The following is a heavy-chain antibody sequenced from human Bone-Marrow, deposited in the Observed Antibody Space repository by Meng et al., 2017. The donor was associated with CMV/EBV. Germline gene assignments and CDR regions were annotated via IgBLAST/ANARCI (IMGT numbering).Heavy chain of an antibody. D-gene: IGHD1-26*01. Sequence: GGSLRLSCAASGVDFSAHGMHWVRQAPGKGLEWVSYIHHDATYIDYEDSVKGRFTISRDNSKNTLFLQMNSLRADDTAIYYCAKDGVHTTDYWGQGVLVTVDS. CDR2: IHHDATYI. CDR3: AKDGVHTTDY. J-gene: IGHJ4*02. CDR1: GVDFSAHG. V-gene: IGHV3-30*02.